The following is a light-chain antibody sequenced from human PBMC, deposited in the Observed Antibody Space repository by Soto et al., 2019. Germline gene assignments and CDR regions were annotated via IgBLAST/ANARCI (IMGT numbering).Light chain of an antibody. Sequence: QSALTQPPSASGSPGQSVTISCTGTSSDVGGYNYVSWYQQHPGKAPKLMIYEVSKRPSGVPDRFSGSKSGNTASLTVSGLQAEDEADYYCSSYAGSKNFVVFGGGTKVTV. CDR3: SSYAGSKNFVV. J-gene: IGLJ2*01. V-gene: IGLV2-8*01. CDR1: SSDVGGYNY. CDR2: EVS.